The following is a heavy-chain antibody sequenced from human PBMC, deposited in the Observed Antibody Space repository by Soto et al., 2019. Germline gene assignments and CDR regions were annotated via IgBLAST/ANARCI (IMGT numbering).Heavy chain of an antibody. Sequence: SETLSLTCTVSGGSISSGDYYWSWIRQPPGKGLEWIGYIYYSGSTYYNPSLKSRVTISVDTSKNQFSLKLSSVTAADTAVYYCARASAAIFPNYYYYGMDVWGQGTTVTVSS. D-gene: IGHD2-2*01. J-gene: IGHJ6*02. CDR2: IYYSGST. V-gene: IGHV4-30-4*01. CDR3: ARASAAIFPNYYYYGMDV. CDR1: GGSISSGDYY.